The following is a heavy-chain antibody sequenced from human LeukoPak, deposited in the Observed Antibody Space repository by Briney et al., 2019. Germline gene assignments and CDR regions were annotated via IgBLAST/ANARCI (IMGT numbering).Heavy chain of an antibody. Sequence: PSETLSLTGTVSGGSISSSSYYWGWIRQPPGKGLEWIGRIYYSGSTYYNPSLKSRVTISVDTSKNQFSLKLSSVTAADTAVYYCAGRGIAVAGGFDYWGQGTLVTVSS. CDR3: AGRGIAVAGGFDY. CDR2: IYYSGST. V-gene: IGHV4-39*01. CDR1: GGSISSSSYY. J-gene: IGHJ4*02. D-gene: IGHD6-19*01.